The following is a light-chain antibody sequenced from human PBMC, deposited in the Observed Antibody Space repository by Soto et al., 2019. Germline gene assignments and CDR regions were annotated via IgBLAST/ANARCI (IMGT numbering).Light chain of an antibody. CDR2: DVS. Sequence: DIQMTQSPSTLSASVGDRVTITFRASQNIERWLAWYQQKPGKAPKLLLYDVSSLESGVPSRFSGSGSATEFILTINSLQPDDFATYYCQQYKSYWTFGQGTKVDIK. CDR3: QQYKSYWT. CDR1: QNIERW. V-gene: IGKV1-5*01. J-gene: IGKJ1*01.